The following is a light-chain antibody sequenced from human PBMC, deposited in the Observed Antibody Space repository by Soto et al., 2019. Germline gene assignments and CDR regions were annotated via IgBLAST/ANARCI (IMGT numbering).Light chain of an antibody. CDR2: EVS. CDR1: SSDVGGFNY. CDR3: SSYRSSSTLDV. Sequence: QSALTQPASVSGSPGQSITISCTGTSSDVGGFNYVSWYQQHPVKAPKVMIHEVSNRPSGVSNRFSGSKSGNTASLTISGLQAEDEADYYCSSYRSSSTLDVFETGTKLTVL. V-gene: IGLV2-14*01. J-gene: IGLJ1*01.